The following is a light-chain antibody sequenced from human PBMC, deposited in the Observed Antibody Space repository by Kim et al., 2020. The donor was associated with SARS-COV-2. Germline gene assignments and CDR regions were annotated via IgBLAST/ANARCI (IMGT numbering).Light chain of an antibody. CDR2: GAS. Sequence: EIVMTQSPATLSVSPGERATLSCRASQSVSSNLAWYQQKPGQAPRLLIYGASTRATGIPARFSGSGSGTEFTLTISSLQSEDFAVYCCQQCYNWPPWTFGQGTKVDIK. CDR1: QSVSSN. CDR3: QQCYNWPPWT. V-gene: IGKV3-15*01. J-gene: IGKJ1*01.